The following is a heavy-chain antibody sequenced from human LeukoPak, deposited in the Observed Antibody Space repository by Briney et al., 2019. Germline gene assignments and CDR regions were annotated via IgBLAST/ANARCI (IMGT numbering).Heavy chain of an antibody. J-gene: IGHJ4*02. Sequence: PGGSLRLTCAASGFTFSSYAMSWVRQAPGKGLEWVSASSGSGGSTYYADSVKGRFTISRDNSKNTLYLRMNSLRAEDTAVYYCAKGRGGGSYYVGGVTSFDYWGQGTLVTVSS. CDR3: AKGRGGGSYYVGGVTSFDY. CDR1: GFTFSSYA. V-gene: IGHV3-23*01. D-gene: IGHD1-26*01. CDR2: SSGSGGST.